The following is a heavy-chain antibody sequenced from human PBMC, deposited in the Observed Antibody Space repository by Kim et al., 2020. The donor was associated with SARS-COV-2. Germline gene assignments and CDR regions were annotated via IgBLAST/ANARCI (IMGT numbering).Heavy chain of an antibody. D-gene: IGHD4-4*01. CDR2: LSGSGGST. CDR3: AKDRLGEMTTITTHWFDP. V-gene: IGHV3-23*01. J-gene: IGHJ5*02. Sequence: GGSLRPSCAASGFSFSSYAMSWVRQAPGKGLEWVSSLSGSGGSTYYADSAKGRFTISRDNSKKMLYLQMNSLRAEDTAVYYCAKDRLGEMTTITTHWFDPWGQGTLVTVSS. CDR1: GFSFSSYA.